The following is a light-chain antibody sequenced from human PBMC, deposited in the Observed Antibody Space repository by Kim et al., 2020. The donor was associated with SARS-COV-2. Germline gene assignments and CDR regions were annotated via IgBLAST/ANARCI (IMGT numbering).Light chain of an antibody. Sequence: ETVLTQSPGTLSLSPGDRATLSCRASQIVGSTYLAWYQHKPGQAPRLLIHGASNRATGVPDRFSGSGSGTDFTLTVSRLEPEDFAVYYCQQYGSSGFTFGPGTKVDIK. V-gene: IGKV3-20*01. J-gene: IGKJ3*01. CDR3: QQYGSSGFT. CDR2: GAS. CDR1: QIVGSTY.